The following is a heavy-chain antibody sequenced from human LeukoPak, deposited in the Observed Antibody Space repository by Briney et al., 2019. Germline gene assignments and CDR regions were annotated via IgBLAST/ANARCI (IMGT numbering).Heavy chain of an antibody. CDR2: ISSSSSYI. CDR1: GFTFSSYS. CDR3: ARALLQRGDY. Sequence: GGSLRLSCAASGFTFSSYSMDWVRQAPGKGLEWVSSISSSSSYIYYADSVKGRFTISRDNAKNSLYLQMNSLRAEDTAVYYCARALLQRGDYWGQGTLVTVSS. J-gene: IGHJ4*02. V-gene: IGHV3-21*01. D-gene: IGHD2-15*01.